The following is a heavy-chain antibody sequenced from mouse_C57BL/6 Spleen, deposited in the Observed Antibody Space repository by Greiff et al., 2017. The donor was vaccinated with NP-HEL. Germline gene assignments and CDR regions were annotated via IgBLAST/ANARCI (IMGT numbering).Heavy chain of an antibody. Sequence: EVKLVESGPGLVKPSQSLSLTCSVTGYSITSGYYWNWIRQFPGNKLEWMGYISYDGSNNYNPSLKNRISITRDTSKNQFFLKLNSVTTEDTATYYCARVGTTAGFDYWGQGTTLTVSS. CDR3: ARVGTTAGFDY. D-gene: IGHD1-2*01. V-gene: IGHV3-6*01. J-gene: IGHJ2*01. CDR2: ISYDGSN. CDR1: GYSITSGYY.